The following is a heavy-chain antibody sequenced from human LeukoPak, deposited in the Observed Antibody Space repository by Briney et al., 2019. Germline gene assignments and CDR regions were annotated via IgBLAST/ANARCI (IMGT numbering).Heavy chain of an antibody. CDR1: GYTFTSYG. V-gene: IGHV1-18*01. D-gene: IGHD3-22*01. J-gene: IGHJ5*02. CDR3: AREPAYYYDSSGYYSS. Sequence: ASVKVSCKASGYTFTSYGISWVRQAPGQGLEWMGWIGAYNGNTNYAQKLQGRVTMTTDTSTSTAYMELRSLRSDDTAVYYCAREPAYYYDSSGYYSSWGQGTPVTVSS. CDR2: IGAYNGNT.